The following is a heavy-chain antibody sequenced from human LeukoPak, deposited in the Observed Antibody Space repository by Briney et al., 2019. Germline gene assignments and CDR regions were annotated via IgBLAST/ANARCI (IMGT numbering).Heavy chain of an antibody. CDR2: IHYSGST. J-gene: IGHJ4*02. CDR3: ARLGHCGADCIDY. CDR1: GGSISSYY. Sequence: SETLSLTCTVSGGSISSYYWSWIRQPPGKGLEWIGSIHYSGSTKYKSSLKSRVAISVDTSKTQFSLRLSSVTAADTAVYYCARLGHCGADCIDYWGQGTLVTVSS. D-gene: IGHD2-21*02. V-gene: IGHV4-59*01.